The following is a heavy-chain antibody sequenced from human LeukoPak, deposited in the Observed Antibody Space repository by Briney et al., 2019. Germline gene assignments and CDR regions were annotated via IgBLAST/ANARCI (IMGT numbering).Heavy chain of an antibody. J-gene: IGHJ6*03. CDR2: ISGSGGST. D-gene: IGHD1-14*01. CDR1: GFTFSSYA. CDR3: AKGEPYIRNGYYMDV. V-gene: IGHV3-23*01. Sequence: GGSLRLSCAASGFTFSSYAMSWVRQAPGKGLEWVSAISGSGGSTYYADSVKGRFTISRDNSKYTLYLQMNSLRAEDTAVYYCAKGEPYIRNGYYMDVWGKGTTVTVSS.